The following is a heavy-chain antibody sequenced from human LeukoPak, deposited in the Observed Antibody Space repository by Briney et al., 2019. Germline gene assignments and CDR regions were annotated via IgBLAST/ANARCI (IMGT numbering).Heavy chain of an antibody. CDR2: ISGSGGST. V-gene: IGHV3-23*01. J-gene: IGHJ4*02. CDR3: ATTMVRGVIASRSTIDY. D-gene: IGHD3-10*01. CDR1: GFTFSSYA. Sequence: GGSLRLSCAASGFTFSSYAMSWVRQAPGKGLEWVSAISGSGGSTYYADSVKGRFTISRDNSKNTLYLQMNSLRAEDTAVYYCATTMVRGVIASRSTIDYWGQGALVTVSS.